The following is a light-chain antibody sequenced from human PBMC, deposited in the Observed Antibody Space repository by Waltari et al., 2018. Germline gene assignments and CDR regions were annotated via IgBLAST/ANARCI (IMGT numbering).Light chain of an antibody. CDR3: ASYAGSNNYV. CDR1: SSDIGGYNY. V-gene: IGLV2-8*01. Sequence: QSALTQPPSASGSPGQSVTISCTGTSSDIGGYNYVSWYQKHPGQAPKLLIYEVTQRPSGVPDRFSGSKSGNTASLTVSGLQTEDEADYYCASYAGSNNYVFGTGTKVTVL. CDR2: EVT. J-gene: IGLJ1*01.